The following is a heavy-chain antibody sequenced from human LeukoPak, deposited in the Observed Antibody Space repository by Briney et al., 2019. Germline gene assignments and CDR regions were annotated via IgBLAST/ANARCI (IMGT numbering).Heavy chain of an antibody. V-gene: IGHV1-2*06. CDR1: GYTFTGYY. Sequence: ASVKLSCKASGYTFTGYYMHWVRQAPGQGLEWMGRINPNSGGTNYAQKFQGRVTMTRDTSISTAYMELSRLRSDDTAVYYCARGGATPRGHFEYWGQGTLVTVSS. CDR2: INPNSGGT. CDR3: ARGGATPRGHFEY. D-gene: IGHD1-26*01. J-gene: IGHJ4*02.